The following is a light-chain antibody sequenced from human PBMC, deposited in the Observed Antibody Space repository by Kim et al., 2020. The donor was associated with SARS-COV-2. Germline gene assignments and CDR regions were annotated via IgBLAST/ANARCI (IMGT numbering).Light chain of an antibody. J-gene: IGLJ2*01. CDR2: EVS. CDR3: CSYAGSSTPVL. CDR1: SSDVGSYNL. Sequence: QSITISCTGTSSDVGSYNLVSWYQQHPGKAPKLMIYEVSKRPSGVSNRFSGSKSGNTASLTISGLQAEDEADYYCCSYAGSSTPVLFGGGTQLTVL. V-gene: IGLV2-23*02.